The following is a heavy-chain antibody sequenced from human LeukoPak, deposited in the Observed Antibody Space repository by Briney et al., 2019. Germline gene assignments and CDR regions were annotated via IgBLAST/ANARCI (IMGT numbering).Heavy chain of an antibody. CDR1: GGSISTSY. D-gene: IGHD2-15*01. V-gene: IGHV4-59*08. J-gene: IGHJ5*02. CDR2: ILYSGST. Sequence: SETLSLTCTVSGGSISTSYWNWVRQPPGKGLEWIGYILYSGSTNYNPSLKSRVTISVDTSKNQFSLKLSSVTAADTAVYYCARIAMVAATQWFDPWGQGTLVTVSS. CDR3: ARIAMVAATQWFDP.